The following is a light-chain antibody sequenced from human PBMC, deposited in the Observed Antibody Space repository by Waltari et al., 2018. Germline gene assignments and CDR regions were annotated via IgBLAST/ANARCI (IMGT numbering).Light chain of an antibody. J-gene: IGKJ2*01. CDR3: QQYHSFPYT. CDR2: WAS. V-gene: IGKV4-1*01. CDR1: QSVLYSSNNKDY. Sequence: DIVMTQSPDSLAVSLGERVTINCKSGQSVLYSSNNKDYLAWYQQKPGQPPKLLFYWASTRESGVPDRFSGSGSGTDFTLTISSLQAEDVAVYYCQQYHSFPYTFGQGTKLEIK.